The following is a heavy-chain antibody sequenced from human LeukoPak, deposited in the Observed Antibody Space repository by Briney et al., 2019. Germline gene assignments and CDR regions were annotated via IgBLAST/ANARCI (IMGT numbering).Heavy chain of an antibody. CDR3: AREDTYYDSSGLSY. Sequence: GGSLRLSCAASGFTFSSYAMSWVRQAPGKGLEWVSAISASGGNTYYADSMKGRFTISRDSSKNTLYLQMSSLRAEDTAVYYCAREDTYYDSSGLSYWGQGTLVTVSS. D-gene: IGHD3-22*01. J-gene: IGHJ4*02. CDR1: GFTFSSYA. V-gene: IGHV3-23*01. CDR2: ISASGGNT.